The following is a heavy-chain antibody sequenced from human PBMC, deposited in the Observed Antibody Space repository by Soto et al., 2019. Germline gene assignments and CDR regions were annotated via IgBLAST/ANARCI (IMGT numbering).Heavy chain of an antibody. CDR2: INHSGST. CDR3: ARDKITGLFDY. V-gene: IGHV4-34*01. CDR1: GGSFSGYY. D-gene: IGHD2-8*02. J-gene: IGHJ4*02. Sequence: QVQLQQWGAGLLKPSETLSLTCAVYGGSFSGYYWTWIRQPPGTGLEWIGEINHSGSTNYNPSLNSPVTISVDTSQHQFSLQLTSVTAADTAVYYCARDKITGLFDYWGQGTLVTVSS.